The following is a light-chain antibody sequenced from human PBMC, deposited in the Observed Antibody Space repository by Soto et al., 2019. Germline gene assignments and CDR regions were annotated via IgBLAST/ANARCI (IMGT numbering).Light chain of an antibody. CDR2: GAS. CDR1: QSVSSNY. CDR3: QQYGSSPPEKT. J-gene: IGKJ1*01. Sequence: EIVLTQSPGTLSLSAGERATLSCRASQSVSSNYLACYQQKPGQAPSLPIYGASRRATGIPDRFSGSGSGTDFTLTISRLEPEDFAVYYCQQYGSSPPEKTFGQGTKVEIK. V-gene: IGKV3-20*01.